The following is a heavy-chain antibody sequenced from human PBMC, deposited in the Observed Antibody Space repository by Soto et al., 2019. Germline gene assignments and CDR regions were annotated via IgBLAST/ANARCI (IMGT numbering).Heavy chain of an antibody. V-gene: IGHV4-59*01. J-gene: IGHJ4*02. Sequence: PSETLSLTCTVSGGSISSYYWSWIRQPPGKGLEWIGYIYYSGSTNYNPSLKSRVTISVDTSKNQFSLKLSSVAAADTAVYYCARFSPGYYFDYWGQGTLVTVSS. CDR1: GGSISSYY. CDR2: IYYSGST. CDR3: ARFSPGYYFDY.